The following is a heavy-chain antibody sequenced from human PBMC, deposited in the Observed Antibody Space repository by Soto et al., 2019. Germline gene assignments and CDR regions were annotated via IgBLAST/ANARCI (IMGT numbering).Heavy chain of an antibody. J-gene: IGHJ5*02. D-gene: IGHD6-25*01. CDR2: IWYDGTKE. CDR1: GVSLRTYG. Sequence: WGSLRLSCAASGVSLRTYGMHWLRRAPGKGLEWVAFIWYDGTKEFYANSVKGRSTISKDNSNNILYLQMSGLRVEDTAVYYCARDVLTAVAGSVNWFDPWGQGTLVTVSS. CDR3: ARDVLTAVAGSVNWFDP. V-gene: IGHV3-33*01.